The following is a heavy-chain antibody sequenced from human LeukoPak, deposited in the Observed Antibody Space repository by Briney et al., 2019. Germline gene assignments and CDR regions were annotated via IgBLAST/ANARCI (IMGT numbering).Heavy chain of an antibody. CDR3: AAGQPYSGSYSQFDY. J-gene: IGHJ4*02. D-gene: IGHD1-26*01. CDR1: GFTFTSSA. Sequence: SVKVSFKPSGFTFTSSAMQWVRQARGQRLEWIGWIVVGSGNTNYAQKFQERVTITRDMSTSTAYMELSSLRSEDTAVYYCAAGQPYSGSYSQFDYWGQGTLVTVSS. CDR2: IVVGSGNT. V-gene: IGHV1-58*02.